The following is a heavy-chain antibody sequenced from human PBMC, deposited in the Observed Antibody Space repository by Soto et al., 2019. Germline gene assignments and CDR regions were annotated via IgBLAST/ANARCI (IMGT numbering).Heavy chain of an antibody. D-gene: IGHD3-22*01. CDR3: ARHRIEVVWRGFDF. CDR2: SSYNGGT. V-gene: IGHV4-39*01. Sequence: QLQLQESGPGLVKPSETLSLTCTVSTDSSSFTTSYWGWLRQPPGKGLQWIGSSSYNGGTFYNPSRKGRVVISFDTSKKQSSLQVTAVTSADTAVYFCARHRIEVVWRGFDFWGQGSPVTVSS. CDR1: TDSSSFTTSY. J-gene: IGHJ4*02.